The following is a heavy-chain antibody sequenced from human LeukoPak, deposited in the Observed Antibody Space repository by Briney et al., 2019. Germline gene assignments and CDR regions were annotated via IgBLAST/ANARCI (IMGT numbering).Heavy chain of an antibody. V-gene: IGHV4-34*01. CDR2: INHSGST. D-gene: IGHD1-26*01. CDR3: ARLYSGSYRPFDY. J-gene: IGHJ4*02. Sequence: SETLSLTCAVYGGSFSGYYWSWIRQPPGKGLEWIGEINHSGSTNYNPSLKSRVTISVDTSKNQFSLKLSSVTAADTAVYYCARLYSGSYRPFDYWGQGTLVTVSS. CDR1: GGSFSGYY.